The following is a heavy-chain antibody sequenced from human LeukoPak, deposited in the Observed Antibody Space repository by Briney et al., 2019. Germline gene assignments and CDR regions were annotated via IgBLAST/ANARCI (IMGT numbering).Heavy chain of an antibody. CDR1: GGTFSSYA. Sequence: SVKVSCKASGGTFSSYAISWVRQAPGQGLEWMGGIIPIFGTANYAQKFQGRVTITADESTSTAYMELSSLRSEDTAVYYCARASSPICSSTSCYAVNYYYGMDVWGQGTTVTVSS. CDR3: ARASSPICSSTSCYAVNYYYGMDV. CDR2: IIPIFGTA. V-gene: IGHV1-69*13. D-gene: IGHD2-2*01. J-gene: IGHJ6*02.